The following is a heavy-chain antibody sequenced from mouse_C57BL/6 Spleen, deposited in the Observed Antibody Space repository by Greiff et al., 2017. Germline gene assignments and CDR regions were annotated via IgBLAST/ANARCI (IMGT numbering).Heavy chain of an antibody. CDR2: ISDGGSYT. D-gene: IGHD3-3*01. CDR1: GFTFSSYA. V-gene: IGHV5-4*01. CDR3: AREPGRGAMDY. Sequence: EVKLVESGGGLVKPGGSLKLSCAASGFTFSSYAMPWVRQTPEKRLEWVATISDGGSYTYYPDNVKGRFTISRDNAKNNLYLQMSHLKSEDTAMYYCAREPGRGAMDYWGQGTSVTVSS. J-gene: IGHJ4*01.